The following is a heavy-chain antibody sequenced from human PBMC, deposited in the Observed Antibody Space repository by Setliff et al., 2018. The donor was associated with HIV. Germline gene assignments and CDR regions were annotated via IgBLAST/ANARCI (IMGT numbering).Heavy chain of an antibody. CDR3: ATTHHYARSGYYG. CDR2: MNPNSGNA. CDR1: GYSFSIYD. D-gene: IGHD3-22*01. J-gene: IGHJ4*02. Sequence: ASVKVSCKTSGYSFSIYDIHWVRQAPGQGLEWMGWMNPNSGNADSAQKFQDRVTLIRNSSVNTAYMELRSLTSEDRAVYYCATTHHYARSGYYGWGQGTLVTVSS. V-gene: IGHV1-8*02.